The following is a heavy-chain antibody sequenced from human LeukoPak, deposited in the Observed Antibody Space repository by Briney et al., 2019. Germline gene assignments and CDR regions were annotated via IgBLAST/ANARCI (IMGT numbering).Heavy chain of an antibody. CDR2: ISGSGGST. V-gene: IGHV3-23*01. CDR3: ARAAYDSNGYTANHDY. D-gene: IGHD3-22*01. CDR1: GFTFSSYA. J-gene: IGHJ4*02. Sequence: GGSLRLSCAASGFTFSSYAMSWVRQAPGKGLEWVSGISGSGGSTYYADSVQGRFTISRDNSKNTVYLQMNNLRAEDTAVYYCARAAYDSNGYTANHDYWSQGTLVTVSS.